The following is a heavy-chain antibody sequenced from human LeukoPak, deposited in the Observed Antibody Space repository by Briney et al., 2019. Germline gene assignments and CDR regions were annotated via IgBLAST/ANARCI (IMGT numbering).Heavy chain of an antibody. Sequence: GGSLRLSCAASGFTFSSYAMSWVRQAPGKGLEWVPAISGSGGSTYYADSVKGRFTISRDNSKNTLYLQMNSLRAEDTAVYYCAKAPSITMVRGGYYFDYWGQGTLVTVSS. CDR1: GFTFSSYA. CDR2: ISGSGGST. CDR3: AKAPSITMVRGGYYFDY. D-gene: IGHD3-10*01. V-gene: IGHV3-23*01. J-gene: IGHJ4*02.